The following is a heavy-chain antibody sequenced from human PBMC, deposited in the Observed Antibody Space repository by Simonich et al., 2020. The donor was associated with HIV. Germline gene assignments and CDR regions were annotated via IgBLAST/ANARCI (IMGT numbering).Heavy chain of an antibody. CDR2: ISSSSSYI. Sequence: EVQLVESGGGLVKPGGSLRLSCAASGFTFNDYSMNWVRQAPGKGLEWVSSISSSSSYISYADSMKGRFTISRDNAKNSLYLQMNSLRAEDTAVYYCAREGTGTRYSFDLWGQGTLVTVSS. V-gene: IGHV3-21*04. D-gene: IGHD1-1*01. CDR3: AREGTGTRYSFDL. CDR1: GFTFNDYS. J-gene: IGHJ5*02.